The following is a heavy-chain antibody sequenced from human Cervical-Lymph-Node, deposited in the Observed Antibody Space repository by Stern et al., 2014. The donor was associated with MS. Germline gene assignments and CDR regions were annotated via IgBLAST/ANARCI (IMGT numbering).Heavy chain of an antibody. CDR3: ARRDYYDSSGYYGDAFDI. D-gene: IGHD3-22*01. Sequence: VQLVESGAEVKKPGSSVKVSCKASGGTFSSYAIPWVRQAPGRGLEWMGEIIPMFATTTYAQKFQGRVTIIADGSTTTAYMELSSLRSEDTAVYYCARRDYYDSSGYYGDAFDIWGQGTMVTVSS. J-gene: IGHJ3*02. CDR1: GGTFSSYA. CDR2: IIPMFATT. V-gene: IGHV1-69*01.